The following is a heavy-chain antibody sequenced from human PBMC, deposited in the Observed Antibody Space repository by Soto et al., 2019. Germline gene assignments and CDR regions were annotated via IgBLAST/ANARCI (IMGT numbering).Heavy chain of an antibody. J-gene: IGHJ4*01. CDR2: INYSGGN. CDR1: DGSISSGNSY. V-gene: IGHV4-30-4*01. D-gene: IGHD1-20*01. Sequence: PSETLSLTCTVSDGSISSGNSYWSWIRQPPGKGLEWLGYINYSGGNYYNPSLKGRVTMSVDTSENQFSLTLRSLTDADTAVYYCARESAITGSTGGYFDSWSHGSQVTAPQ. CDR3: ARESAITGSTGGYFDS.